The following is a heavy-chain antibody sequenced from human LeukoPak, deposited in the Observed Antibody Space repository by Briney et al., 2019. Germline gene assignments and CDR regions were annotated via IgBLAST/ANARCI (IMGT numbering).Heavy chain of an antibody. Sequence: PSETLSLTCAVYGGSFSGYYWSWIRPPPGKGLEWIGEINHSGSTNYNPSLKSRVTISVDTSKNQFSLKLSSVTAADTAVYYCARAPRNWYFDLWGRGTLVTVSS. CDR3: ARAPRNWYFDL. CDR2: INHSGST. V-gene: IGHV4-34*01. J-gene: IGHJ2*01. CDR1: GGSFSGYY.